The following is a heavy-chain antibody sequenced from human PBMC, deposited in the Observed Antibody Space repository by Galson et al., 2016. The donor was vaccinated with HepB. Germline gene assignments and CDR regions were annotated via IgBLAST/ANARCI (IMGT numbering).Heavy chain of an antibody. J-gene: IGHJ2*01. CDR3: ARDRNPNNWYFDL. CDR1: GYASTRYG. CDR2: ISGYNGLR. V-gene: IGHV1-18*04. D-gene: IGHD1/OR15-1a*01. Sequence: SVKVSCKASGYASTRYGITWVRQAPGQGLEWMGWISGYNGLRNYAQKFRGRVTMTTDTSTKVAYMELRSLRSDDTAVYYCARDRNPNNWYFDLWGRGTLVTVS.